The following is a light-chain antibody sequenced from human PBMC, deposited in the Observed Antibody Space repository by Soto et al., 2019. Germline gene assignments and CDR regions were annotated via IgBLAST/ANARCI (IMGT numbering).Light chain of an antibody. CDR3: LQYGSSTRT. V-gene: IGKV3-20*01. CDR2: GAS. CDR1: QSVSSNF. Sequence: EIVLTQSPGTLSLSPGDRATLSCRASQSVSSNFLAWYQQKPGQAPRLLIYGASIRDTGIHDRFSGSGSGNDFTLTIRRLEPEDFAMYFCLQYGSSTRTFGQGTQVEI. J-gene: IGKJ1*01.